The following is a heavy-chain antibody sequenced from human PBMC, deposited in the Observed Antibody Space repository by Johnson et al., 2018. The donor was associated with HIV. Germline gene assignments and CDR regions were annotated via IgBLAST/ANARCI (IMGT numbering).Heavy chain of an antibody. CDR3: VRVGGNGNYFFDPFDI. CDR2: IDWDGISA. V-gene: IGHV3-43D*03. CDR1: GFAFADYG. J-gene: IGHJ3*02. Sequence: VQLVESGGVVVWPGGSLRLSCAASGFAFADYGMLWVRQPPGKGLEWVSFIDWDGISAYYADSVKGRFTISRDNNKNSLYLQMNSLRVEDTALYYCVRVGGNGNYFFDPFDIWGQGTMVTVSS. D-gene: IGHD1-26*01.